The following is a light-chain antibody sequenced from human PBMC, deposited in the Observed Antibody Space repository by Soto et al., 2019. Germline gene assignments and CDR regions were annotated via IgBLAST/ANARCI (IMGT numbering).Light chain of an antibody. CDR3: SSYAGIFV. CDR1: SSDVGGYNY. V-gene: IGLV2-8*01. CDR2: EVS. Sequence: QSVLTQPPSASGSPGQSVTISCTGTSSDVGGYNYVSWYQQHPGKAPKLMIYEVSKRPSGVPDRFSGSKSGNTASLTVSGLQAEDEADYYCSSYAGIFVFGGWTKVTVL. J-gene: IGLJ2*01.